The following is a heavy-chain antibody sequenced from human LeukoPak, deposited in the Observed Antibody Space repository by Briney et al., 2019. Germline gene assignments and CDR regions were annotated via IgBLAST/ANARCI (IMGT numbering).Heavy chain of an antibody. CDR3: ALVVVPAAIEYYGMDV. J-gene: IGHJ6*02. CDR1: GGTFSSYA. D-gene: IGHD2-2*01. CDR2: IIPILGIA. V-gene: IGHV1-69*04. Sequence: ASVKVSCKASGGTFSSYAISWVRQAPGQGLEWMGRIIPILGIANYAQKFQGRVTITADKFTSTTYMELSSLRSEDTAVYYCALVVVPAAIEYYGMDVWGQGTTVTVSS.